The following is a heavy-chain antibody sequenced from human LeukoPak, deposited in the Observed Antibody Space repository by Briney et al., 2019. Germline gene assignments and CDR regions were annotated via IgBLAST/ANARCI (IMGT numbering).Heavy chain of an antibody. CDR1: GFTFSSYG. CDR3: AKTAAWSGYDWFDY. V-gene: IGHV3-30*18. J-gene: IGHJ4*02. Sequence: GRSLRLSCAASGFTFSSYGMHWIRQAPGKGLEWVAVISYDGSNKYYADSVKGRFTISRDNSKNTLYLQMNSLRAEDTAVYYCAKTAAWSGYDWFDYWGQGTLVTVS. D-gene: IGHD5-12*01. CDR2: ISYDGSNK.